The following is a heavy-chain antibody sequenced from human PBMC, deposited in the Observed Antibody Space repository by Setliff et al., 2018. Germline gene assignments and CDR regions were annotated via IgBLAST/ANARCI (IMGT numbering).Heavy chain of an antibody. J-gene: IGHJ6*02. CDR1: GGSISSSSYY. D-gene: IGHD6-13*01. CDR2: INYSGST. Sequence: PSETLSLTCTVSGGSISSSSYYWGWIRQPPGKGLEWIGSINYSGSTYYNPSLKSRVTISVETSNNQFSLKLSSVTAADTAVYYCARAAGYSSSWYHYYYGMDVWGQGTTVTV. CDR3: ARAAGYSSSWYHYYYGMDV. V-gene: IGHV4-39*01.